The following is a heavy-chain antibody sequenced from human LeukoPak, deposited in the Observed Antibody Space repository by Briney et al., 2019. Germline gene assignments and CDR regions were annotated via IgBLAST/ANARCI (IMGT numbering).Heavy chain of an antibody. CDR1: GGSISSGGYY. CDR3: ARGIVEMATITGYYFDY. CDR2: IYHSGST. J-gene: IGHJ4*02. V-gene: IGHV4-31*03. D-gene: IGHD5-24*01. Sequence: SETLSLTCTVSGGSISSGGYYWSWIRQHPGKGLEWIGYIYHSGSTYYNPSLKSRVTISVDTSKNQFSLKLSSVTAADTAVYYCARGIVEMATITGYYFDYWGQGTLVTVSS.